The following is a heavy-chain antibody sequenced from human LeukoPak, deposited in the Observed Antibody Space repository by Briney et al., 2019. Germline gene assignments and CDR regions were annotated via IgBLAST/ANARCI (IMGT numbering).Heavy chain of an antibody. J-gene: IGHJ3*02. CDR3: ARDRSSGYSYGWWEVDAFDI. CDR2: IYYSGST. V-gene: IGHV4-59*01. CDR1: GGSISSYY. D-gene: IGHD5-18*01. Sequence: SETLSLTCTVSGGSISSYYWSWIRQPPGKGLEWIGYIYYSGSTNYNPSLKSRVTISVDTSKNQFSLKLSSVTAADTAVYYCARDRSSGYSYGWWEVDAFDIWGQGTVVTVSS.